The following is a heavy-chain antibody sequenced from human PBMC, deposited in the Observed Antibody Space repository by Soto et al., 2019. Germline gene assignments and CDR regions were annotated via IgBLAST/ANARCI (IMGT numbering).Heavy chain of an antibody. D-gene: IGHD5-12*01. J-gene: IGHJ4*02. CDR3: ARSRDGYNHGLNS. Sequence: QVQLVESGGGVIQPGRSLRLSCAASGFYLSSSGMHWVRQAPGKGLEWVAVIYYDESDKVYSDSVRGRFTVSKDDSKNTLYLQMTSLRAEDTAMYFCARSRDGYNHGLNSWGQRTLVTVSS. CDR1: GFYLSSSG. CDR2: IYYDESDK. V-gene: IGHV3-33*01.